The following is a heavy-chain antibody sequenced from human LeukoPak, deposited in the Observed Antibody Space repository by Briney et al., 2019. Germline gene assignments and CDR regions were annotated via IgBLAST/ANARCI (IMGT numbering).Heavy chain of an antibody. V-gene: IGHV3-66*01. D-gene: IGHD3-10*01. CDR1: GFTFSSYG. CDR2: MYSGGTT. CDR3: ARSGTLSPGD. Sequence: EGSLRLSCAASGFTFSSYGMSWVRQAPGKGLEWVSSMYSGGTTYYADSVKGRFTISRDNSKNTLYLQMNSLRAADTAIYYCARSGTLSPGDWGQGTLVTVSS. J-gene: IGHJ4*02.